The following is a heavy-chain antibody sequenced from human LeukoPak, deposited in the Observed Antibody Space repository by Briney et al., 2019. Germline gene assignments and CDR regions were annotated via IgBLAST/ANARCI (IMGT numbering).Heavy chain of an antibody. D-gene: IGHD6-19*01. V-gene: IGHV3-48*04. J-gene: IGHJ4*02. CDR3: ARGGTCSSGWYFDY. Sequence: GGSLRLSCAASGFTFSSYSMNWVRQAPGKGLEWVSYISSSSSTIYYADSVKGRFTISRDNAKNSLYLQMNSLRAEDTAVYYCARGGTCSSGWYFDYWGQGTLVTVSS. CDR1: GFTFSSYS. CDR2: ISSSSSTI.